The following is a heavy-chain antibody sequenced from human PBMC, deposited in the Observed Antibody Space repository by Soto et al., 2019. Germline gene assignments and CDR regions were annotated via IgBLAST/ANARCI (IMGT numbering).Heavy chain of an antibody. CDR3: ARVYGSTTIFGVDRVFDY. Sequence: PSETLSLTCTVSGGSISSGGYYWSWIRQHPGKGLEWIGYIYYSGSTYYNPSLKSRVTISVDTSKNQFSLKLSSVTAADTAVYYCARVYGSTTIFGVDRVFDYWGQGTLVTVSS. CDR1: GGSISSGGYY. CDR2: IYYSGST. J-gene: IGHJ4*02. V-gene: IGHV4-31*03. D-gene: IGHD3-3*01.